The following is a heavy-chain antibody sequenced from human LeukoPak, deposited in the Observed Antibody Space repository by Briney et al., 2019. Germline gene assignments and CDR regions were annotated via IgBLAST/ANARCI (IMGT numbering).Heavy chain of an antibody. V-gene: IGHV3-7*01. CDR2: IKQDGSEK. CDR1: GFTFSSYW. D-gene: IGHD3-10*01. CDR3: ARDPLWFGELPIFDY. J-gene: IGHJ4*02. Sequence: GGSLRLSCAASGFTFSSYWMSWVRQAPGKGLEWVANIKQDGSEKYYVDSVKGRFTISRDNAKNSLYLQMNSLRAEDTAVYYCARDPLWFGELPIFDYWGQGTLVTVSS.